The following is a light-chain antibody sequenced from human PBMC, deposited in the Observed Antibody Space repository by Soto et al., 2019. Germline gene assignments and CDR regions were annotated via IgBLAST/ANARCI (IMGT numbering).Light chain of an antibody. CDR2: EVT. Sequence: QSALTQPASVSGSPGRSITISCTGTNSDVGVYDYVSWYQQYPGKAPKLLIYEVTNRPSGVSDRFSGSKSGNTASLTISGLQAEDAADYYCSSFTDSATLVFGAGTKLTVL. J-gene: IGLJ2*01. CDR3: SSFTDSATLV. CDR1: NSDVGVYDY. V-gene: IGLV2-14*01.